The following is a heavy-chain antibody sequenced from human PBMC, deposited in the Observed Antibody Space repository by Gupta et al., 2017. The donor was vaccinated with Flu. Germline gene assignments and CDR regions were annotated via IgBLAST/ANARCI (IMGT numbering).Heavy chain of an antibody. CDR2: IGGGGDT. V-gene: IGHV3-23*01. Sequence: EVQLLESGGGLVQRGGSLRLSCAASGFTFKIFAMDWVRQAPGKGLEWVAHIGGGGDTHYAASVKGRFTISRDNAKNTLYLQLNDLTVEDTAVYYCARDFYSQLLDALDLWGQGTLVTVSS. CDR3: ARDFYSQLLDALDL. J-gene: IGHJ3*01. D-gene: IGHD2-2*01. CDR1: GFTFKIFA.